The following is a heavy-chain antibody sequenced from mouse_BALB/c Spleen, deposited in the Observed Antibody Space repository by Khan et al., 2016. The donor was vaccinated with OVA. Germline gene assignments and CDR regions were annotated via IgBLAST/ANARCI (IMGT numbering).Heavy chain of an antibody. CDR2: IYPGSGNT. CDR3: ARVDSTALDC. CDR1: GYTFTDYY. J-gene: IGHJ2*01. D-gene: IGHD2-5*01. V-gene: IGHV1-77*01. Sequence: QVQLQQSGTELARPGASVKLSCKASGYTFTDYYITWVKQRSRQGLEWIGEIYPGSGNTYYNENFKVKASLTADKSSNTAYMQLTSLTTEDSAVYCGARVDSTALDCWGQGTTLTVSS.